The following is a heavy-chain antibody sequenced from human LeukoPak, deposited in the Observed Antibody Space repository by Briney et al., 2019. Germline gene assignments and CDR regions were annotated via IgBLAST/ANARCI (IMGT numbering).Heavy chain of an antibody. J-gene: IGHJ6*03. V-gene: IGHV3-30*02. Sequence: PGGSLRLSCAASGFTFSSYGMHWVRQAPGNGLEWVAFIRYDGSNKYYADSVKGRFTISRDNSKNTLYLQMNSLRAEDTAVYYCAKDPRGSYSRDYYYYMDVWGKGTTVTVSS. CDR3: AKDPRGSYSRDYYYYMDV. CDR1: GFTFSSYG. CDR2: IRYDGSNK. D-gene: IGHD1-26*01.